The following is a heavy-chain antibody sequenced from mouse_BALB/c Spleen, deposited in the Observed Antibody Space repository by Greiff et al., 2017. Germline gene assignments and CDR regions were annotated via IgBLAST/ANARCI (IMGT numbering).Heavy chain of an antibody. V-gene: IGHV5-9-3*01. CDR3: AESGTWFAY. CDR1: GFTFSSYA. CDR2: ISSGGSYT. Sequence: EVQRVESGGGLVKPGGSLKLSCAASGFTFSSYAMSWVRQTPEKRLEWVATISSGGSYTYYPDSVKGRFTISRDNAKNTLYLQMSSLRSEDTAMYYCAESGTWFAYWGQGTLVTVSA. J-gene: IGHJ3*01. D-gene: IGHD1-3*01.